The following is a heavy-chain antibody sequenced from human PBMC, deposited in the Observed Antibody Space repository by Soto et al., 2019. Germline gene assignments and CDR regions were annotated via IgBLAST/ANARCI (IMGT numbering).Heavy chain of an antibody. D-gene: IGHD1-7*01. V-gene: IGHV2-26*01. CDR3: ARIKAATGTTYYYDGMDV. Sequence: QVTLKESGPVLVQPTETLTLTCTVSGFSLSNARMGVSWIRQPPGKALEWLAHIFSNDEKSYSTSLKSRLTSSKDTSKSQVVLTMTNMDPVDTATYYCARIKAATGTTYYYDGMDVWGQGTTVTVSS. J-gene: IGHJ6*02. CDR1: GFSLSNARMG. CDR2: IFSNDEK.